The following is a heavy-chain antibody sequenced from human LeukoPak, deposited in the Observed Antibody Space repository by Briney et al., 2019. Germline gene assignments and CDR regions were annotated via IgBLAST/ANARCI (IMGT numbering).Heavy chain of an antibody. V-gene: IGHV1-2*06. CDR3: ARDYCSSTSCLFDY. Sequence: ASVKVSCKASGYTFTGYHMHWVRQAPGQGLEWMGRINPDSGDTNYAQNFQGRVTMTRDTSISTAYMELSRLRSDDTAVYYCARDYCSSTSCLFDYWGQGTLVTVSS. CDR1: GYTFTGYH. J-gene: IGHJ4*02. D-gene: IGHD2-2*01. CDR2: INPDSGDT.